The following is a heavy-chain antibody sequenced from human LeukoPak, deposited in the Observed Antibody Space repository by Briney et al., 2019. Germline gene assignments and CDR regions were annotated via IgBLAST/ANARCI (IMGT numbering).Heavy chain of an antibody. D-gene: IGHD4/OR15-4a*01. V-gene: IGHV3-48*04. CDR3: VRDNKWCSDN. Sequence: GGSLRLSCAASGITFSDYSMNWVRQAPGKGLEWVSYITTSGSTIYYADSVKGRFTISRDNAKNSLYLQMNSLRAEDTAVYYCVRDNKWCSDNWGQGTLVTVSS. CDR2: ITTSGSTI. J-gene: IGHJ4*02. CDR1: GITFSDYS.